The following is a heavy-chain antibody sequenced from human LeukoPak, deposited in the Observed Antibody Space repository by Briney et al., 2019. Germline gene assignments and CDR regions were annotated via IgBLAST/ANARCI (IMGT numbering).Heavy chain of an antibody. CDR3: ARAAAGASKWFDS. V-gene: IGHV3-21*01. D-gene: IGHD1-14*01. Sequence: GGSLRLSCVASGFTFSSYTMNWVRQAPGKGLEWVSYISSSSSYIFYTDSVKGRFTISRDNVENSVSLHMNSLTAEDTAVYYCARAAAGASKWFDSGAQGTLFTVS. CDR1: GFTFSSYT. J-gene: IGHJ5*01. CDR2: ISSSSSYI.